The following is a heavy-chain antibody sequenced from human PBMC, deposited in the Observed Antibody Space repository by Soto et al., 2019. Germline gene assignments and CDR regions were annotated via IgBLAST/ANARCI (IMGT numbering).Heavy chain of an antibody. Sequence: SLRLSCAASGFTFSSYLMSWVRQAPGKGLEWVANIKQDGSEKYYVDSVKGRFTISRDNAKNSLYLQMNSLRAEDTAVYYCARDRGYSSGWYYFRAFDIWGQGTMVTVSS. J-gene: IGHJ3*02. V-gene: IGHV3-7*05. CDR2: IKQDGSEK. D-gene: IGHD6-19*01. CDR3: ARDRGYSSGWYYFRAFDI. CDR1: GFTFSSYL.